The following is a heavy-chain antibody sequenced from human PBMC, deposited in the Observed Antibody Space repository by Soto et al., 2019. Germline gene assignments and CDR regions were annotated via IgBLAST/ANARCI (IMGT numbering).Heavy chain of an antibody. CDR3: ARQQPYYDFWSGAYYYYYMDV. Sequence: SETLSLTYTVSGGSISSYYWSWIRQPPGKGLEWIGSIYYSGSTYYNPSLKSRVTISVDTSKNQFSLKLSSVTAADTAVYYCARQQPYYDFWSGAYYYYYMDVWDKGTTVTVSS. V-gene: IGHV4-59*08. CDR1: GGSISSYY. CDR2: IYYSGST. J-gene: IGHJ6*03. D-gene: IGHD3-3*01.